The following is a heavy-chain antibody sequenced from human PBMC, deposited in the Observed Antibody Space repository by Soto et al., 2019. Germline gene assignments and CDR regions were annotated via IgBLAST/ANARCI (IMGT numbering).Heavy chain of an antibody. V-gene: IGHV2-5*02. CDR2: IYWDDDK. Sequence: QITLKESGPTLVNPTQTLTLTCTFSGFSLSTNGVGVGWIRQPPRKALEWLALIYWDDDKRYSPSLKSRLTIXKXXSNNQGVLTLTNMDPVDTATYYCAHRRMVTGEFDYWGQGTLVTVSS. CDR1: GFSLSTNGVG. D-gene: IGHD7-27*01. CDR3: AHRRMVTGEFDY. J-gene: IGHJ4*02.